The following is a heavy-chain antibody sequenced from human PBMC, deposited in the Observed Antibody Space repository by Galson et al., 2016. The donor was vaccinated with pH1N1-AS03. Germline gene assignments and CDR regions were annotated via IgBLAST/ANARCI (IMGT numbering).Heavy chain of an antibody. CDR3: ARDLGGGIIKEAY. V-gene: IGHV1-18*04. CDR2: ISGDNGNT. J-gene: IGHJ6*02. D-gene: IGHD3-10*01. CDR1: GYTFTSYG. Sequence: SGYTFTSYGISWVRQAPGQGLEWMGWISGDNGNTNYAQKFQGRVTMTTDTSTSTAYMELRSLRSDDTAVFYCARDLGGGIIKEAYWGQGTTVTVS.